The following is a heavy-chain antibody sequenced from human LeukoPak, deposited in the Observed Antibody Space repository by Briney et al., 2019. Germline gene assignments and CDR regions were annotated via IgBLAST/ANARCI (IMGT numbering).Heavy chain of an antibody. V-gene: IGHV3-23*01. CDR3: AKVSGSYYAPPDWFDP. D-gene: IGHD1-26*01. Sequence: GGSLRLSCAASGFTFSSYAMSWVRQAPGKGLEWVSAIRGSGGSTYYADSVKGRFTISRDNSKNTLYLQMNSLRAEDTAVYYCAKVSGSYYAPPDWFDPWGQGTLVTVSS. J-gene: IGHJ5*02. CDR2: IRGSGGST. CDR1: GFTFSSYA.